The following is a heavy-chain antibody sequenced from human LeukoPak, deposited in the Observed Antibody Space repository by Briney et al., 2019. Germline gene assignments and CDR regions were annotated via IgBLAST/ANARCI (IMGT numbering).Heavy chain of an antibody. J-gene: IGHJ4*02. CDR3: VRDRGDYYFDY. CDR1: GDSISSSSYY. CDR2: IYYSGST. Sequence: SETLSLTCTVSGDSISSSSYYWTWIRQPPGKGLEYIGSIYYSGSTYYNPSLKSRVTISIDTSMNRFSLKLSSVTAADTAVYYCVRDRGDYYFDYWGQGTLVTVSS. D-gene: IGHD3-10*01. V-gene: IGHV4-39*07.